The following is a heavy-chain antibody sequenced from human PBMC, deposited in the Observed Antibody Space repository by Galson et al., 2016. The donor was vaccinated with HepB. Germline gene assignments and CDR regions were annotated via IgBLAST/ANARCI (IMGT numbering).Heavy chain of an antibody. CDR2: ISYDGSKK. Sequence: SLRLSCAASGFSFSSYGMHWVRQAPGKGLQWVALISYDGSKKYYADSVKGRFTISRDNSHNTLYLQMNSVRADDTAVYYCAKVELNSKQYYYYGMDVWGQGTTVTVSS. CDR3: AKVELNSKQYYYYGMDV. CDR1: GFSFSSYG. D-gene: IGHD3-10*01. V-gene: IGHV3-30*18. J-gene: IGHJ6*02.